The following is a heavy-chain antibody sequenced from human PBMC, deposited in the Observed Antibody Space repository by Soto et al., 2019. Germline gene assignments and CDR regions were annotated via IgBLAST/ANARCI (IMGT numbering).Heavy chain of an antibody. CDR2: IRSKAYGGTT. CDR1: GFTFGDYA. Sequence: GGSLRLSCTASGFTFGDYAMSWVRQAPGKGLEWVGFIRSKAYGGTTEYAASVKGRFTISRDDSKSIAYLQMNSLKTEDTAVYYCTRAWEDYYYYYGMDVWGQGTTVTVS. D-gene: IGHD1-26*01. V-gene: IGHV3-49*04. CDR3: TRAWEDYYYYYGMDV. J-gene: IGHJ6*02.